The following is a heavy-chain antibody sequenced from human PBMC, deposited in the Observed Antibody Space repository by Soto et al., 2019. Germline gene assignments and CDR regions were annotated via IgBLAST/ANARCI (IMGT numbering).Heavy chain of an antibody. D-gene: IGHD3-3*01. CDR2: INHSGST. V-gene: IGHV4-34*01. CDR3: ARITLEWLLFDYYMDV. J-gene: IGHJ6*03. Sequence: SETLSLTCAVYGGSFSGYYWSWVRQPPGKGLEWIGEINHSGSTNYNPSLKSRVTTSVDTSKNQFSLKLSSVTAADTAVYYCARITLEWLLFDYYMDVWGKGTTVTVSS. CDR1: GGSFSGYY.